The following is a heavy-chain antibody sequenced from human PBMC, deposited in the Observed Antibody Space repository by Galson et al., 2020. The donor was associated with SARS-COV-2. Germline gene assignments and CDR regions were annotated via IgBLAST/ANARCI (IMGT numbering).Heavy chain of an antibody. CDR2: INPKSGGT. CDR3: ARLRYYDVLTGYMVDG. D-gene: IGHD3-9*01. CDR1: GYTFTDYY. V-gene: IGHV1-2*02. J-gene: IGHJ6*02. Sequence: ASVKVSCKASGYTFTDYYIHWVRQAPGQGLAWMGWINPKSGGTNYAQKFEGRVTMTRDTSITTAYMERSRLRADDTAVYYCARLRYYDVLTGYMVDGWGQGTMGTVSS.